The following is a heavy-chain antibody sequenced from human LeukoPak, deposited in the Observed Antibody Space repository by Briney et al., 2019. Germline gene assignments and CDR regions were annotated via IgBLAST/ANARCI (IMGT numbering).Heavy chain of an antibody. J-gene: IGHJ4*02. D-gene: IGHD3-16*02. V-gene: IGHV3-74*01. CDR3: ARERKLNDDYVWRSYRPAYYFDY. CDR1: GFTFSNYW. CDR2: INSDGSNT. Sequence: PGGSLRLSCAASGFTFSNYWMHWVRQAPGKGLVWVSRINSDGSNTSYADSVKGRFTISRDNAKNTLNLQMNSLRAEDTAVYYCARERKLNDDYVWRSYRPAYYFDYWGQGTLVTVSS.